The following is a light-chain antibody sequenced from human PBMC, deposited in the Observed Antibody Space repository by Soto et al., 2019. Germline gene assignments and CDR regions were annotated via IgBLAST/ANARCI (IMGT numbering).Light chain of an antibody. J-gene: IGKJ1*01. CDR1: QSVSSN. CDR3: QQYNNLWT. CDR2: GAS. V-gene: IGKV3-15*01. Sequence: EIVMTQSPATLSVSPGERATLSCSASQSVSSNLAWYQQKPGQAPRLLIYGASTRATGIPARFSGSGSGTEFTLTISSLQSEDFAVYYCQQYNNLWTFGQGTKVDIK.